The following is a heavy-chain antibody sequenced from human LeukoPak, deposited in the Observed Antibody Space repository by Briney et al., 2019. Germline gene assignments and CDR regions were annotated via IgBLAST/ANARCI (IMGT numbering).Heavy chain of an antibody. D-gene: IGHD3-16*02. J-gene: IGHJ4*02. CDR1: GGPFSGYY. CDR2: INHSGST. Sequence: SETLSLTCAVYGGPFSGYYWSWIRQPPGKGLEWIGEINHSGSTNYNPSLKSRVTISVDTSKNQFSLKLSSVTAADTAVYYCARAGGHDYVWGSYRYTAPVANYFDYWGQGTLVTVSS. CDR3: ARAGGHDYVWGSYRYTAPVANYFDY. V-gene: IGHV4-34*01.